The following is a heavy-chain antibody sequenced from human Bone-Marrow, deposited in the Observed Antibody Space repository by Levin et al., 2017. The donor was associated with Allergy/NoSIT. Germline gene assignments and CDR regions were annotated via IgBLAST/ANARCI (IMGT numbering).Heavy chain of an antibody. CDR2: ISSSSSYT. Sequence: GESLKISCAASGFTFSDYYMSWIRQAPGKGLEWVSYISSSSSYTNYADSVKGRFTISRDNAKNSLYLQMNSLRAEDTAVYYCARPAAIVVVTATPGWFDPWGQGTLVTVSS. J-gene: IGHJ5*02. CDR1: GFTFSDYY. V-gene: IGHV3-11*03. D-gene: IGHD2-21*02. CDR3: ARPAAIVVVTATPGWFDP.